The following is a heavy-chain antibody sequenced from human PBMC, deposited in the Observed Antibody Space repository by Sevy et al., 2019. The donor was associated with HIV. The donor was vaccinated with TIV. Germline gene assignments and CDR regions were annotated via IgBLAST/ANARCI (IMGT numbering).Heavy chain of an antibody. CDR2: ISSSSSTI. CDR1: GFTFSSYS. J-gene: IGHJ4*02. CDR3: ARDQVREYSGYGSGEGSLGY. V-gene: IGHV3-48*02. D-gene: IGHD5-12*01. Sequence: GGSLRLSCAASGFTFSSYSMNWVRQAPGKGLEWVSYISSSSSTIYYADSVKGRFTISRDNAKNSLYLQMNSLRDEDTAVYYCARDQVREYSGYGSGEGSLGYWGQGTLVTVSS.